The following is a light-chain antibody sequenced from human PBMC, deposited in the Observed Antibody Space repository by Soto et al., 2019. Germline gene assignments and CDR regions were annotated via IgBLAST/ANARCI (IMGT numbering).Light chain of an antibody. CDR1: SSDVGGYDF. Sequence: QSALTQPRSVSGSPGQSVTISCTGTSSDVGGYDFVSWYQQYPGKAPKLIIYNVNKRPSGVPDRFSGSKSGNTASLTISGVQAEDEADHYCCSYAGRFTWVFGGGTKLTVL. V-gene: IGLV2-11*01. CDR3: CSYAGRFTWV. J-gene: IGLJ3*02. CDR2: NVN.